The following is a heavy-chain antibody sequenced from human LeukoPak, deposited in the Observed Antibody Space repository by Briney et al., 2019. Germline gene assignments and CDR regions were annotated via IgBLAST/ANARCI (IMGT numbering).Heavy chain of an antibody. D-gene: IGHD3-10*01. V-gene: IGHV4-59*01. Sequence: KPSETLSLTCTVSGGSISSYYWSWIRQPPGKGLEWIGYIYYSGSTNYNPSLKSRVTISVDTSKNQFSLKLSPVTAADTAVYYCARRRITMVRGVISYAFDIWGQGTMVTVSS. CDR3: ARRRITMVRGVISYAFDI. J-gene: IGHJ3*02. CDR1: GGSISSYY. CDR2: IYYSGST.